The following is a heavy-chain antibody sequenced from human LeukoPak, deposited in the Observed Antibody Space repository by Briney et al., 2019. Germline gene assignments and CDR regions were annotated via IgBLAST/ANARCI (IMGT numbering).Heavy chain of an antibody. V-gene: IGHV4-38-2*02. CDR3: ARGFRGPNFDY. J-gene: IGHJ4*02. D-gene: IGHD3-10*01. CDR1: GYFINSGFY. CDR2: IHFSGST. Sequence: SETLSLTCTVSGYFINSGFYWGRIRQPPGKGLEWIGSIHFSGSTFYNPSLKSRVTISVDTSKNHFSLKLNSVTAADTAVYYCARGFRGPNFDYWGQGTLVTVSS.